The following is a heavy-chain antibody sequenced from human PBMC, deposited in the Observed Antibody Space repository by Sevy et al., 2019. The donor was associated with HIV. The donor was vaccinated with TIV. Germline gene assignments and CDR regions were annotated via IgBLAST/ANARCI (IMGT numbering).Heavy chain of an antibody. D-gene: IGHD3-22*01. V-gene: IGHV1-24*01. CDR1: GYTLSDLS. CDR3: ATLEYFYDTSGYSSGDY. CDR2: FDPEDGET. Sequence: ASVKVSCKVSGYTLSDLSMYWVRQAPGKGLEWMGCFDPEDGETIYAQKFQGRVTMTEDTSTDTAYMELSSLRSEDTAVYYCATLEYFYDTSGYSSGDYWGQGTLVTVSS. J-gene: IGHJ4*02.